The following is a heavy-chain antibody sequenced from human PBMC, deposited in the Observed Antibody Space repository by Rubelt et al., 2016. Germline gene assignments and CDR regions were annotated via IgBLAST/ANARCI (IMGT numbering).Heavy chain of an antibody. D-gene: IGHD6-6*01. Sequence: KASGYTFTGYYMHWVRQAPGQGLEWMGRINPNSGGTNYAQKFQGRVTMTRDTSIRTAYMELSRLRSDDTAVYYCARARIAARLGYNWFDPWGQGTLVTVSS. CDR1: GYTFTGYY. J-gene: IGHJ5*02. V-gene: IGHV1-2*06. CDR2: INPNSGGT. CDR3: ARARIAARLGYNWFDP.